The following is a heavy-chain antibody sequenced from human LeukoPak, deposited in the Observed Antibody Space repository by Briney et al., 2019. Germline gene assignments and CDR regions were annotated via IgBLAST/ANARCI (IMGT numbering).Heavy chain of an antibody. Sequence: SQTLSLTCAISGDSVSSNRAAWNWIRQSPSRGLEWLGRTYYRSKWYNDYAVSVKSRITINADTSKNQFSLQLNSVTPEDTAVYYCARDPANWGSGGDFDYWGQGTLVTVSS. J-gene: IGHJ4*02. CDR2: TYYRSKWYN. CDR3: ARDPANWGSGGDFDY. V-gene: IGHV6-1*01. D-gene: IGHD7-27*01. CDR1: GDSVSSNRAA.